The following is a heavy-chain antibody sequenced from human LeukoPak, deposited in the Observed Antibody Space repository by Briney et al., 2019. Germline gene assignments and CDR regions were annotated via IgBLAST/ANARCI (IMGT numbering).Heavy chain of an antibody. V-gene: IGHV1-69*02. CDR2: IIPILDIA. CDR1: GGTFSSYT. D-gene: IGHD6-13*01. J-gene: IGHJ4*02. Sequence: SVKVSCKASGGTFSSYTINWVRQAPGQGLEWMGRIIPILDIATYAQKFQGRVTITADTSTSTAYMDLSGLKSEDAAVYYCARRSRGSLSNSIAPADDYWGQGTLVTVSS. CDR3: ARRSRGSLSNSIAPADDY.